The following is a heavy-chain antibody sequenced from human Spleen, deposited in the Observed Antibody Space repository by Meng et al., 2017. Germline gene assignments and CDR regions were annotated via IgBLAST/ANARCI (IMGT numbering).Heavy chain of an antibody. Sequence: GGSLRLSCAASGFSFDDYAMHWVRQGPGKGPEWVAGVSWNSGSIGYADSVRSRFTISRDNAKNSLYLQMNGLSVEDTALYYCAKDVGHSWAFDHWGQGALVTVSS. CDR3: AKDVGHSWAFDH. CDR2: VSWNSGSI. V-gene: IGHV3-9*01. CDR1: GFSFDDYA. J-gene: IGHJ4*02. D-gene: IGHD1-26*01.